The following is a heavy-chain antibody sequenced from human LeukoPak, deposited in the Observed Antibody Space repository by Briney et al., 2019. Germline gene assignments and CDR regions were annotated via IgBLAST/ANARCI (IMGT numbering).Heavy chain of an antibody. J-gene: IGHJ4*02. CDR2: ISSSSSYI. Sequence: GGSLRLSCAASGFTFSSYSMNWVRQAPGKGLEWVSSISSSSSYIYYADSVKGRFTISRDNAKNSLYLQMNSLRAEDTAVYYCARAEWELLGASGYWGQGTLVTVSS. CDR3: ARAEWELLGASGY. CDR1: GFTFSSYS. D-gene: IGHD1-26*01. V-gene: IGHV3-21*01.